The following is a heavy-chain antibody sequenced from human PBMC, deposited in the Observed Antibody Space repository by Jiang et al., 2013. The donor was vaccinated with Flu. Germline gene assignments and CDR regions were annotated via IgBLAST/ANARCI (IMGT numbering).Heavy chain of an antibody. D-gene: IGHD6-19*01. Sequence: SGPGLVKPSQTLSLTCTVSGGSISSGGYYWSWIRQHPGKGLEWIGYIYYSGSTYYNPSLKSRVTISVDTSKNQFSLKLSSVTAADTAVYYCAREGIAVAGPERNWFDPWGPGNPGHRLL. J-gene: IGHJ5*02. CDR1: GGSISSGGYY. CDR3: AREGIAVAGPERNWFDP. CDR2: IYYSGST. V-gene: IGHV4-31*03.